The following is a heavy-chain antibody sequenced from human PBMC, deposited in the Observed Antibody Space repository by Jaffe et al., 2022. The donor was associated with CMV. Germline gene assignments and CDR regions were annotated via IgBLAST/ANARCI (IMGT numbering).Heavy chain of an antibody. D-gene: IGHD1-1*01. Sequence: EVQLVESGGGLVKPGGSLRLSCAASGFTFSSYSMNWVRQAPGKGLEWVSSISSSSSYIYYADSVKGRFTISRDNAKNSLYLQMNSLRAEDTAVYYCARVGTGWNDGFDYWGQGTLVTVSS. CDR2: ISSSSSYI. J-gene: IGHJ4*02. CDR1: GFTFSSYS. V-gene: IGHV3-21*01. CDR3: ARVGTGWNDGFDY.